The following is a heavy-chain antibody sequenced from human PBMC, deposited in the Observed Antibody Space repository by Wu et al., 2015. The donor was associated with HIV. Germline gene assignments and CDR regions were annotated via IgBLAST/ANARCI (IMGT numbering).Heavy chain of an antibody. CDR1: GYTFTGYY. V-gene: IGHV1-2*02. J-gene: IGHJ3*02. CDR3: VRGARGMPKGAFDI. CDR2: INPNSGGT. Sequence: QVQLVQSGAEVKKPGASVKVSCKASGYTFTGYYMHWVRQAPGQGLEWMGWINPNSGGTNSAQMFQGRVTMTRDTSITTVYLELSSLTSDDTAVYYCVRGARGMPKGAFDIWGQGTLVIVSS. D-gene: IGHD3-16*01.